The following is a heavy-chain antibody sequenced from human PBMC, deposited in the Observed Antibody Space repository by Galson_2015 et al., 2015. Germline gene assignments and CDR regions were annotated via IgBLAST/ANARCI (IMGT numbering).Heavy chain of an antibody. V-gene: IGHV3-30-3*01. Sequence: SLRLSCAASGFTFSSYAMHWVRQAPGKGLEWVAVISYDGSNKYYADSVKGRFTISRDNSKNTLYLQMNSLRAEDTAVYYCARDRIAAAGKRENYYYYYGMDVWGQGTTVTVSS. CDR1: GFTFSSYA. J-gene: IGHJ6*02. CDR2: ISYDGSNK. D-gene: IGHD6-13*01. CDR3: ARDRIAAAGKRENYYYYYGMDV.